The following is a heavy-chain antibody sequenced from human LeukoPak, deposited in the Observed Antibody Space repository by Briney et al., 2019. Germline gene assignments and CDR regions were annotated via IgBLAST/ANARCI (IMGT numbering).Heavy chain of an antibody. CDR2: IKEDGSAK. J-gene: IGHJ4*02. V-gene: IGHV3-7*05. CDR1: GFSYRNSW. D-gene: IGHD5-12*01. Sequence: GGSLRLSCAASGFSYRNSWMTWVRQAPGKGLEWVANIKEDGSAKNYVDSVKGRFTISRDNAKNSLYLHMSSLRAEDTAVYYCARGSAYNAFDYWGQGTLVTVSS. CDR3: ARGSAYNAFDY.